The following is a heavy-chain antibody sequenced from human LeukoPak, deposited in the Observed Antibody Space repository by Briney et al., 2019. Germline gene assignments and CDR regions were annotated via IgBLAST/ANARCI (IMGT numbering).Heavy chain of an antibody. J-gene: IGHJ6*03. CDR2: INHSGST. V-gene: IGHV4-34*01. CDR1: GGSFSGYY. Sequence: PSETLSLTCAVYGGSFSGYYWSWIRQPPGKGLEWIGEINHSGSTNYNPSLKSRVTISVDTSKNQFSLKLSSVTAADTAVYYCARVRWVRGRWTVMDVWGKGTTVTVSS. D-gene: IGHD3-10*01. CDR3: ARVRWVRGRWTVMDV.